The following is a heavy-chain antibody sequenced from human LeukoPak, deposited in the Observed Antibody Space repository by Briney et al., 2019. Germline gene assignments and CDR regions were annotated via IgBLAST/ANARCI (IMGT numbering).Heavy chain of an antibody. D-gene: IGHD6-19*01. CDR2: IKQDGSDR. V-gene: IGHV3-7*03. CDR3: VRNLAVAGTCFDS. J-gene: IGHJ4*02. Sequence: GGSLRLSCAASGFTFRDYWMSWVRQVPGTGLEWVANIKQDGSDRNYVTSVRGRFTISRDNAESSLYLQMNSLRAEDTAVYYCVRNLAVAGTCFDSWGQGTLVTVSS. CDR1: GFTFRDYW.